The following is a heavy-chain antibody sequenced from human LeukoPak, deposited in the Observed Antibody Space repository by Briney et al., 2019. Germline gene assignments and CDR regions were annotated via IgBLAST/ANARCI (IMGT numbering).Heavy chain of an antibody. CDR1: GGTFSSYA. V-gene: IGHV1-69*04. CDR3: ARDAAPLGEFDY. CDR2: IIPILGIA. Sequence: ASVKVSCKASGGTFSSYAISWVRQAPGQGLEWMGRIIPILGIANYAQKFQGRVTITADKSTSTAYMELSSLRSEDTAVYYGARDAAPLGEFDYWGQGTLVTVSS. J-gene: IGHJ4*02. D-gene: IGHD3-16*01.